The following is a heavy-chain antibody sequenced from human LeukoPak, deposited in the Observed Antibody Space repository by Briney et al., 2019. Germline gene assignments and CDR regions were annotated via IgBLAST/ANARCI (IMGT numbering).Heavy chain of an antibody. V-gene: IGHV4-38-2*01. Sequence: AGGSLRLSCAASGFTFSNYAMSWVRQTPGKGLEWIGNIYNSANTHYNPSLKTRITMSVDTSKNQFSLKLNSVTAADTGIYYCARHSRSAYTGYENAFDIWGQGTMVTVSS. CDR2: IYNSANT. J-gene: IGHJ3*02. D-gene: IGHD5-12*01. CDR3: ARHSRSAYTGYENAFDI. CDR1: GFTFSNYA.